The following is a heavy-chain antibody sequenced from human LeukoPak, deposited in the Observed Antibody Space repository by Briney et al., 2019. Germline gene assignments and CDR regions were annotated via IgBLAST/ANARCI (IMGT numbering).Heavy chain of an antibody. J-gene: IGHJ4*02. CDR3: ARTYSRESGYEFLFHY. D-gene: IGHD5-12*01. CDR1: GFTFTNYG. V-gene: IGHV3-33*01. CDR2: ISFDGKNI. Sequence: GGSLRLSCAASGFTFTNYGMHWVRQAPGKGLQWVAAISFDGKNIHYLDSVKGRFSISRDNSKNTLYLQMNSLRAEDTAVYYCARTYSRESGYEFLFHYWGQGTQVTVSS.